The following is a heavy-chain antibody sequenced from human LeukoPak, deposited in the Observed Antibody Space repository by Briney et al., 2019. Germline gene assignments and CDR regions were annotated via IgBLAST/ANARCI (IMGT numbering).Heavy chain of an antibody. CDR1: GGTFSSYA. D-gene: IGHD5-12*01. CDR2: IIPIFGTA. V-gene: IGHV1-69*06. CDR3: ARGGYSGYDFDVVDY. J-gene: IGHJ4*02. Sequence: SVKVSCKASGGTFSSYAISWVRQAPGQGLEWMGGIIPIFGTANYAQKFQGRVTITADKSTSTAYMELSSLRSEDTAVYYCARGGYSGYDFDVVDYWGQGTLVTVSS.